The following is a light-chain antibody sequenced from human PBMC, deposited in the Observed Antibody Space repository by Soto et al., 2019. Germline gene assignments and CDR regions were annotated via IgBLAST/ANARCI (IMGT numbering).Light chain of an antibody. CDR2: VGTGGIVG. Sequence: QSVLTQPPSASASLGASVTLTCTLSSGYSNYKVDWYQQRPGKGPRFEMRVGTGGIVGSKGDGIPDRFSVLGSGLNRYLTIKNIQEEDESDYHCGADHGSGSNFVVFGGGTKLTVL. J-gene: IGLJ2*01. CDR3: GADHGSGSNFVV. CDR1: SGYSNYK. V-gene: IGLV9-49*01.